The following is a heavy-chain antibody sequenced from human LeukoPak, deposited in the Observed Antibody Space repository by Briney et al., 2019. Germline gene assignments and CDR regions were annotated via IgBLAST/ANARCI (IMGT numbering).Heavy chain of an antibody. CDR3: ARDSGTIFGPTSVDF. D-gene: IGHD3-3*01. J-gene: IGHJ4*02. V-gene: IGHV3-48*03. CDR2: ISSSDSTI. CDR1: GVTFSSYE. Sequence: GGSLRLSCAASGVTFSSYEMNWVRHAPGKGVEGDSYISSSDSTIYYADPVKGRFFISRDNAKTSLYLQMNSLRAEDTAVYYCARDSGTIFGPTSVDFWGQGTLVTVSS.